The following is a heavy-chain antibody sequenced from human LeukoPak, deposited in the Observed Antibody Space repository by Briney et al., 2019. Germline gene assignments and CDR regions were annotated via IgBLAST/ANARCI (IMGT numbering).Heavy chain of an antibody. Sequence: GGSLRLSRAASGFTFSSYAMHWVRQAPGKGLEWVAVISYDGSNKYYADSVKGRFTISRDNSKNTLYLQMNSLRAEDTAVYYCAREGSPPYNWFDPWGQGTLVTVSS. CDR3: AREGSPPYNWFDP. CDR2: ISYDGSNK. D-gene: IGHD1-26*01. V-gene: IGHV3-30-3*01. J-gene: IGHJ5*02. CDR1: GFTFSSYA.